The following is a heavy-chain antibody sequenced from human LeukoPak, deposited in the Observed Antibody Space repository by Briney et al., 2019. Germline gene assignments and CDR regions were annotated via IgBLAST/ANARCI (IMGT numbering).Heavy chain of an antibody. CDR2: INHSGST. D-gene: IGHD6-13*01. J-gene: IGHJ4*02. Sequence: SETLSLTCAVYGGSFSGYYWSWIRQPPGKGLEWIGEINHSGSTNYNPSLKSRGTISVDTSNNQFSLKLSTVTAADTAVYYCASLGYSSSWYYFDYWGQGTLVTVSS. CDR3: ASLGYSSSWYYFDY. CDR1: GGSFSGYY. V-gene: IGHV4-34*01.